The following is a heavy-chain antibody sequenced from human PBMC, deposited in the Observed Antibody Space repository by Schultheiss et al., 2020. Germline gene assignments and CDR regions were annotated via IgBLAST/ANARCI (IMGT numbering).Heavy chain of an antibody. J-gene: IGHJ4*02. CDR2: IFKNGDT. V-gene: IGHV4-30-4*01. CDR1: GDSINSDYHS. CDR3: ARQTTTVDY. Sequence: SETLSLTCTVSGDSINSDYHSWSWIRQPPGKGLEWIGYIFKNGDTYYNPSLKSRVTISIDTSRRQFSLRLNSVSVADTAVYYCARQTTTVDYWGQGTQVNVSS. D-gene: IGHD4-17*01.